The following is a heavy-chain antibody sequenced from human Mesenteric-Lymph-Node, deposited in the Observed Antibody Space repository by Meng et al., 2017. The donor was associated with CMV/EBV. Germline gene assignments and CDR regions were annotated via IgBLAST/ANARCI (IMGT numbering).Heavy chain of an antibody. Sequence: TVSGGSSSSHYWSWIRQPPGKGLEWIGYIYYSGSSNYNPSLKSRVTILIDTSKNQFSLKLSSVTAADTAVYYCARYYYDNSGFYFDYWGQGTLVTVSS. J-gene: IGHJ4*02. D-gene: IGHD3-22*01. CDR1: GGSSSSHY. V-gene: IGHV4-59*08. CDR2: IYYSGSS. CDR3: ARYYYDNSGFYFDY.